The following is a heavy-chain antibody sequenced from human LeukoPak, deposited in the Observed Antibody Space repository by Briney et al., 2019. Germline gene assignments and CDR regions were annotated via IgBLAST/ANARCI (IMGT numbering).Heavy chain of an antibody. Sequence: PGGSLRLSCAASGFTFSTYWMTWVRQSPGKGLEWVANMNPGGSEANYVDSVKGRFTISRDNAKNSLYLQMNSLRVEDTAVYYCVSGGHVDFFGQGTLVSVSS. J-gene: IGHJ4*02. CDR1: GFTFSTYW. D-gene: IGHD3-10*01. CDR2: MNPGGSEA. CDR3: VSGGHVDF. V-gene: IGHV3-7*01.